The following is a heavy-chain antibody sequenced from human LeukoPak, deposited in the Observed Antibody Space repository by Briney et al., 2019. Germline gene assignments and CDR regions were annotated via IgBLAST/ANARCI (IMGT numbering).Heavy chain of an antibody. CDR3: ARDAITIFGEADAFDI. CDR2: IYYSGST. CDR1: GGSISSGDYY. D-gene: IGHD3-3*01. V-gene: IGHV4-30-4*02. Sequence: SETLSLTCTVSGGSISSGDYYWSWIRQAPGKGLEWIGYIYYSGSTYYNPSLKSRVTISVDTSKNQFSLKLSSVTAADTAVYYCARDAITIFGEADAFDIWGQGTMVTVSS. J-gene: IGHJ3*02.